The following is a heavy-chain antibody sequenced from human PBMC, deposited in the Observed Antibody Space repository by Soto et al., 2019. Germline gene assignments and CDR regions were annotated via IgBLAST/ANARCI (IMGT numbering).Heavy chain of an antibody. D-gene: IGHD3-10*01. CDR1: GFTFSSYA. Sequence: GGSLRLSCAASGFTFSSYAMSWVRQAPGKGLEWVSAISGSGGSTYYADSVKGRFTISRDNSKNTLYLQMNSLRAEDTAVYYCAKEGSYGSGTSWYYYYYMDVWGKGTTVTVSS. J-gene: IGHJ6*03. CDR3: AKEGSYGSGTSWYYYYYMDV. CDR2: ISGSGGST. V-gene: IGHV3-23*01.